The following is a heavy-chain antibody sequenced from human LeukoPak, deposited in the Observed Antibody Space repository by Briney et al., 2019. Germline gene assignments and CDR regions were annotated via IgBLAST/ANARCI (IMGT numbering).Heavy chain of an antibody. J-gene: IGHJ4*01. CDR3: ARSDYVWGSYRYLDY. CDR2: IYTSGST. D-gene: IGHD3-16*02. V-gene: IGHV4-61*02. Sequence: SQTLSLTCTVSGGSISSGSYYWSWIRQPAGTGLEWIGRIYTSGSTNYNPSLKSRVTISVDTSKNQFSLKLSSVTAADTAVYYCARSDYVWGSYRYLDYWGQEPWSPSPQ. CDR1: GGSISSGSYY.